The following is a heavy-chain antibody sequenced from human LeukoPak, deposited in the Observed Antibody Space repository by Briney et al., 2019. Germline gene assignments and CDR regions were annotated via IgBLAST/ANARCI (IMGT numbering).Heavy chain of an antibody. Sequence: ASVKVSCKASGYTFTSYAMHWVRQAPGQRLEWMGWIHAGNGNTKYSQEFQGRVTMTRDTSISTAYMELSSLRSDDTAVYYCARGSRRSPYYNWFDPWGQGTLVTVSS. CDR2: IHAGNGNT. CDR1: GYTFTSYA. CDR3: ARGSRRSPYYNWFDP. V-gene: IGHV1-3*01. J-gene: IGHJ5*02. D-gene: IGHD2-15*01.